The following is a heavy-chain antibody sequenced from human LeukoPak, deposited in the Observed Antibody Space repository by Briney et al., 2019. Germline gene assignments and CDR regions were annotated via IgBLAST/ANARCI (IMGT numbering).Heavy chain of an antibody. CDR1: GCTFDDYA. D-gene: IGHD4-17*01. J-gene: IGHJ4*02. CDR2: ISWNSGSI. CDR3: AKEGDYGDYDY. Sequence: GGSLRLSCAASGCTFDDYAMHWVRQAPGKGLEWVSGISWNSGSIGYADSVKGRFTISRDNAKNSLYLQMNSLRAEDMALYYCAKEGDYGDYDYWGQGTLVTVSS. V-gene: IGHV3-9*03.